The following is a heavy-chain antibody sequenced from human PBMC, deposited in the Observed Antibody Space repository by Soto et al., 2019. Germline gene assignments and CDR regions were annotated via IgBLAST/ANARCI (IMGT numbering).Heavy chain of an antibody. CDR1: GGSISSSSYY. V-gene: IGHV4-39*02. D-gene: IGHD3-3*01. CDR3: ARGRFAIFGVVHPVDY. CDR2: IYYSGST. J-gene: IGHJ4*02. Sequence: SETLSLTCTVSGGSISSSSYYWGWIRQPPGKGLEWIGSIYYSGSTYYNPSLKSRVTISVDKSISTAYLQWSSLKASDTAMYYCARGRFAIFGVVHPVDYWGQGTLVTVSS.